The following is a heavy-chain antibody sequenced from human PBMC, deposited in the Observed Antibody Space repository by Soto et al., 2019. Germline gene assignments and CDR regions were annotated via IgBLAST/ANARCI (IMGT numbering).Heavy chain of an antibody. CDR3: ARDLGQQLVDY. Sequence: ASVKVSCKATGYTLTNYGFSWVRQAPGQRLEWMGWISGFNDNTIYAQRLQGRVTMTTDTSTSTAYMELRSLRSDDTAVYYCARDLGQQLVDYWGQGTLVTVSS. J-gene: IGHJ4*02. V-gene: IGHV1-18*01. CDR1: GYTLTNYG. D-gene: IGHD6-13*01. CDR2: ISGFNDNT.